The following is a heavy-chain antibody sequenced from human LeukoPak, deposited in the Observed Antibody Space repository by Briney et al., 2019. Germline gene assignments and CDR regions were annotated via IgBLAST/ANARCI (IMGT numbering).Heavy chain of an antibody. Sequence: GASVKVSCKASGYTFTGYYMHWVRQAPGQGPEWMGWINPNSGGTNYAQKFQGRVTMTRDTFISTAYMELSRLRSDDTAVYYCASPLEAVAGTPLGMDVWGQGTTVTVSS. J-gene: IGHJ6*02. CDR2: INPNSGGT. CDR3: ASPLEAVAGTPLGMDV. D-gene: IGHD6-19*01. CDR1: GYTFTGYY. V-gene: IGHV1-2*02.